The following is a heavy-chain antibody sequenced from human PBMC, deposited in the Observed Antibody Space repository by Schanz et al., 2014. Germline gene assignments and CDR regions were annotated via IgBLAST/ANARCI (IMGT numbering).Heavy chain of an antibody. J-gene: IGHJ4*02. CDR2: ISYDGSNK. CDR3: ARDRGYCSGGSCLAVDY. D-gene: IGHD2-15*01. CDR1: GFTFSKYW. V-gene: IGHV3-30-3*01. Sequence: VQLVESGGGLVQPGRSLRLSCGGSGFTFSKYWMSWVRQAPGKGLEWVAVISYDGSNKYYADSVKGRFTISRDNSKNTLYLQMNTLRAEDTAVYYCARDRGYCSGGSCLAVDYWGQGTLVTVSS.